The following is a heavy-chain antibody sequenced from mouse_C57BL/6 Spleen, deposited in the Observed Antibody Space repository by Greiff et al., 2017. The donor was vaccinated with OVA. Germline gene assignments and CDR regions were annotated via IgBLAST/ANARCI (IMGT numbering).Heavy chain of an antibody. Sequence: QVQLQQSGAELVRPGASVTLSCKASGYTFTDYEMHWVKQTPVHGLEWIGAIDPETGGTAYNQKFKGKAILTADKSSSTAYMELRSLTSEDSAVYYCTSSGTYGNHWFAYWGQGTLVTVSA. V-gene: IGHV1-15*01. CDR3: TSSGTYGNHWFAY. CDR1: GYTFTDYE. CDR2: IDPETGGT. J-gene: IGHJ3*01. D-gene: IGHD2-1*01.